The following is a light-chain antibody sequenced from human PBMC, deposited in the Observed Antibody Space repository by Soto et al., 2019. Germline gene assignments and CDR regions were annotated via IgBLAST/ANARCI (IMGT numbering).Light chain of an antibody. Sequence: DVQMTQSPSSVSASVGDRVTITCRASQNIGGWLAWYQQKPGKAPILLIYDASNLERGVPSRFSGSGSGTHFTFTISSLQTEDSATYYCQQSDNLPVTFGGGTKVDIK. CDR2: DAS. CDR1: QNIGGW. V-gene: IGKV1-33*01. CDR3: QQSDNLPVT. J-gene: IGKJ4*01.